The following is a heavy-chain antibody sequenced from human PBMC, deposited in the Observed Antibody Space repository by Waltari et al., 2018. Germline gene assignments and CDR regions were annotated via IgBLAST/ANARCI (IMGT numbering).Heavy chain of an antibody. CDR3: ARDAYCSSTSCYRGFDY. J-gene: IGHJ4*02. V-gene: IGHV3-30-3*01. Sequence: QVQLVESGGGVVQPGRSLRLSCAASGFTFSSYAMHWVRQAPGKGLEWVAVISYDGSNKYYADSVKGRFTISRDNSKNTLYLQMNSLRAEDTAVYYCARDAYCSSTSCYRGFDYWGQGTLVTVSS. CDR2: ISYDGSNK. CDR1: GFTFSSYA. D-gene: IGHD2-2*01.